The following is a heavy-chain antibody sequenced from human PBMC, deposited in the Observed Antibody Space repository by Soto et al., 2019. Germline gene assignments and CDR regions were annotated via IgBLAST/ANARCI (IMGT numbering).Heavy chain of an antibody. CDR2: VTSGGGT. CDR1: GFTFSNYA. V-gene: IGHV3-23*01. J-gene: IGHJ4*02. CDR3: ARTDKFNSQSSDWANRFDY. D-gene: IGHD2-21*02. Sequence: EVQLLESGGDLVQPGGSLRLFCAASGFTFSNYAMTWVRQAPGKGLEWVSTVTSGGGTFYVDTVKGRFTISRDNSKSTLYLQMNSLRAEDTAIYYCARTDKFNSQSSDWANRFDYWGQGALVTVAS.